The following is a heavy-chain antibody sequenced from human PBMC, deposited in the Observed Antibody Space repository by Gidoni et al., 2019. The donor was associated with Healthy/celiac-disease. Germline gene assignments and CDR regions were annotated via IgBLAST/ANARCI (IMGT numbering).Heavy chain of an antibody. J-gene: IGHJ4*02. CDR3: ARDEERIMDGKLDY. V-gene: IGHV3-21*01. Sequence: EVQLVESGGGLVKPGGSLRLSCAASGFTFSSYSMNWVRQAPGKGLEWVSSISSSRSYIYYADSVKGRFTISRDNAKNSLYLQMNSLRAEDTAVYYCARDEERIMDGKLDYWGQGTLVTVSS. CDR2: ISSSRSYI. CDR1: GFTFSSYS. D-gene: IGHD1-26*01.